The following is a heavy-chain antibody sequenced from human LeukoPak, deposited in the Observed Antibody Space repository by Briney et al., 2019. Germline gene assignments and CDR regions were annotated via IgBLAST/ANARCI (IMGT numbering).Heavy chain of an antibody. Sequence: GESLKISCEGSGYNFSNCLIGWVRQLPGKGLEWMGIIYPGDSDTRYGPSFQGEVTISADKSISTAYLQWSSLKASDTAMYYCARHGGGGSGGNSGFDYWGQGTLVTVSS. CDR3: ARHGGGGSGGNSGFDY. J-gene: IGHJ4*02. CDR1: GYNFSNCL. CDR2: IYPGDSDT. D-gene: IGHD4-23*01. V-gene: IGHV5-51*01.